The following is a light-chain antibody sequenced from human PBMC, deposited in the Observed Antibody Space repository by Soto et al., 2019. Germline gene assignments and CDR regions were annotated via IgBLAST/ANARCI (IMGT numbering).Light chain of an antibody. Sequence: EIVCTQSPATLSVSPGARVTLYCRASPNLHSFLNWYQKRPGQDPRTIRYDGSKRAAGVPDRISGDVSGTDYNLTIRSLEPEDFAVYECQQRTRWTMTFGPWTRLEI. V-gene: IGKV3-11*01. CDR3: QQRTRWTMT. J-gene: IGKJ5*01. CDR1: PNLHSF. CDR2: DGS.